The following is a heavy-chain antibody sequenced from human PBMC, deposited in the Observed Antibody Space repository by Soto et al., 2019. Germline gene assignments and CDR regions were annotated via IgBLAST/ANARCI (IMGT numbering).Heavy chain of an antibody. D-gene: IGHD3-22*01. CDR2: ISAYNGNT. CDR1: GYTFTSYG. CDR3: ARERREMVAVVQGGVDN. J-gene: IGHJ3*02. Sequence: ASVKVSCKASGYTFTSYGISWVRQAPGQGLEWMGWISAYNGNTNYAQKLQGRVTMTTDTSTSTAYMELRSLRSDDTAVYYCARERREMVAVVQGGVDNWGQGTKVTVSS. V-gene: IGHV1-18*01.